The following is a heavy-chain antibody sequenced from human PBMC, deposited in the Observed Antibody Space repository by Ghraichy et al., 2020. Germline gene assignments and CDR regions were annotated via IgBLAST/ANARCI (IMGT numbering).Heavy chain of an antibody. Sequence: SETLSLTCTVSGGSISSGDYYWSWIRQPPGKGLEWIGYIYYSGSTYYNPSLKSRVTISVDTSKNQFSLKLSSVTAADTAVYYCARGIYDYVWGSYRFRYYYYYMDVWGKGTTVTVSS. CDR1: GGSISSGDYY. V-gene: IGHV4-30-4*01. CDR3: ARGIYDYVWGSYRFRYYYYYMDV. D-gene: IGHD3-16*02. CDR2: IYYSGST. J-gene: IGHJ6*03.